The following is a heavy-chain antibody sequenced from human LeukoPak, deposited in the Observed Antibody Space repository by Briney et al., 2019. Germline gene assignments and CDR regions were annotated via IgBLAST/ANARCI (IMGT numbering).Heavy chain of an antibody. V-gene: IGHV3-21*01. CDR3: ARDRGGYNDY. CDR2: ISSATGSR. D-gene: IGHD1-1*01. J-gene: IGHJ4*02. Sequence: GGSLRLSCAASGFTFSDYGMSWVRQAPGKGLAWVSSISSATGSRYYADSVKGRFTICRDNAKNSLCLQMNSLRAEDTAVYYCARDRGGYNDYWGQGTLVTVSS. CDR1: GFTFSDYG.